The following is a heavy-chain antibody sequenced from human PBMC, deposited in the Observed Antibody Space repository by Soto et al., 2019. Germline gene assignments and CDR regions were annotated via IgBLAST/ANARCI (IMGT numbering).Heavy chain of an antibody. Sequence: SRTLLLTDTVSGVTIRSGDWSGIRQPPRKGLEWIGYIYYSGSTNCNPSLKSRVTISVDTSKNQFSLKLSSVTAADTAVYYCARRYGSAIDYWGQGPLVTVSS. D-gene: IGHD1-26*01. CDR3: ARRYGSAIDY. CDR2: IYYSGST. V-gene: IGHV4-59*08. CDR1: GVTIRSGD. J-gene: IGHJ4*02.